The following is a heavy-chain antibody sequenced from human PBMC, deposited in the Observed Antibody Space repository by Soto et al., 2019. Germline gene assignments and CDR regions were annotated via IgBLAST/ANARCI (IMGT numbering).Heavy chain of an antibody. V-gene: IGHV3-11*01. Sequence: GGSLRLSCAASGFTFSDYYMSWIRQAPGKGLEWVSYISSSGSTIYYADSVKGRFTISRDNAKNSLYLQMNSLRAEDTAVYYCARAKYWNYVYYYYYMDVWGKGTTVTVSS. CDR1: GFTFSDYY. J-gene: IGHJ6*03. CDR2: ISSSGSTI. CDR3: ARAKYWNYVYYYYYMDV. D-gene: IGHD1-7*01.